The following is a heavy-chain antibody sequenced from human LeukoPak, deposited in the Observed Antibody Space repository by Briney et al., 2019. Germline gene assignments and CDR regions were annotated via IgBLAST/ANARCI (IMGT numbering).Heavy chain of an antibody. D-gene: IGHD3-10*01. Sequence: SETLSLTCTVSGYSISSGYYWGWIRQPPGKGLEWIGSIYHSGSTYYNPSLKSRVTISLDTSRNQFSLRLNSVTAADTAVYYCAKSNGYGLIDIWGQGTMVTVSS. CDR3: AKSNGYGLIDI. CDR2: IYHSGST. CDR1: GYSISSGYY. J-gene: IGHJ3*02. V-gene: IGHV4-38-2*02.